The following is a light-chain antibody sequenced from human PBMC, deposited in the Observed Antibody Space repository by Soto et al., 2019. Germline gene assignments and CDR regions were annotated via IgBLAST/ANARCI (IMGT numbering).Light chain of an antibody. CDR2: EVS. V-gene: IGLV2-14*01. J-gene: IGLJ1*01. Sequence: QSELTQPASVSGSPGQSITISCTGTSSDVGGYNYVSWYQQHPGKAPKLMIYEVSNRPSGVSNRFSGSKSGNTASLTISGLQAEDEADYYCSSYTSSSTPYVFGTGTKLTAL. CDR3: SSYTSSSTPYV. CDR1: SSDVGGYNY.